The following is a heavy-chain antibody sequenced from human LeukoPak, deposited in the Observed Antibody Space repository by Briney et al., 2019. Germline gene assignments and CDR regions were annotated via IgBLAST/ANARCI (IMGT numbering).Heavy chain of an antibody. CDR3: ARPQGTVTTPFDY. Sequence: GESLKISCKGSGYSFTSYWIGWVRQMPGKGLVWMGIIYPGDSDTRYSPSFQGQVTISADKSTSTAYLQWSSLKASDTAMYYCARPQGTVTTPFDYWGQGTLVTVSS. V-gene: IGHV5-51*01. CDR2: IYPGDSDT. D-gene: IGHD4-11*01. J-gene: IGHJ4*02. CDR1: GYSFTSYW.